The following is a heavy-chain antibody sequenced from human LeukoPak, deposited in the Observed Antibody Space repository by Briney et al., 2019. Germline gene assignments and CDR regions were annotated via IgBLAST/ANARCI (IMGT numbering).Heavy chain of an antibody. CDR3: ARQIETAGTVFDY. V-gene: IGHV4-59*08. Sequence: PSETLSLTCTVSGVPISSYSWSWIRQPPGWGLEWIGQIYYTGTTNYYPSLRSRVTISEDTSTNQFSLNLHSVTAADTAVYYCARQIETAGTVFDYWGQGTLVTVSS. J-gene: IGHJ4*02. CDR1: GVPISSYS. D-gene: IGHD6-13*01. CDR2: IYYTGTT.